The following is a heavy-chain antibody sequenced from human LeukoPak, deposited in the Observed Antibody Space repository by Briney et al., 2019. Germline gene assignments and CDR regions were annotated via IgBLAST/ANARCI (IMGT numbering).Heavy chain of an antibody. CDR3: ARDRYDVLTGYFFFDY. CDR2: IHDSGSS. Sequence: SQTLSLTCTFSGGSISSGDYYWTWIRQPPGKGLEWIGYIHDSGSSDYTPSLKSRVTISLDTAKNQFSLKLTSVTAADTAVYYCARDRYDVLTGYFFFDYWGQGTLVTVSS. CDR1: GGSISSGDYY. D-gene: IGHD3-9*01. V-gene: IGHV4-30-4*01. J-gene: IGHJ4*02.